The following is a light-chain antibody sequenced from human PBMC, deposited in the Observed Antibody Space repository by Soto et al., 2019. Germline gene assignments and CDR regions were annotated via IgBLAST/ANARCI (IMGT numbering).Light chain of an antibody. J-gene: IGKJ5*01. CDR2: DAS. CDR3: QQRRT. Sequence: EIVLTQSPATLSLSPGERATLSCRVSQTVSSYLAWYQHKPGQAPRLLVYDASDRATGIPGRFSGSGSGTDFTLTISSLEPEDFAVYYCQQRRTFGQGTRLEIK. V-gene: IGKV3-11*01. CDR1: QTVSSY.